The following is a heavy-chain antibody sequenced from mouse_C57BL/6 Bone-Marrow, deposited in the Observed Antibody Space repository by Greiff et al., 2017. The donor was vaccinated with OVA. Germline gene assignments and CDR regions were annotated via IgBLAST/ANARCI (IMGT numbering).Heavy chain of an antibody. CDR3: TRSYYGSSRYWYFDV. J-gene: IGHJ1*03. CDR2: IDPETGGT. CDR1: GYTFTDYE. V-gene: IGHV1-15*01. D-gene: IGHD1-1*01. Sequence: VQLQQSGAELVRPGASVTLSCKASGYTFTDYEMHWVKQTPVHGLEWIGAIDPETGGTAYNQKFKGKAILTADKSSSTAYMELRSLTSEDSAVNYGTRSYYGSSRYWYFDVWGTGTTVTVSS.